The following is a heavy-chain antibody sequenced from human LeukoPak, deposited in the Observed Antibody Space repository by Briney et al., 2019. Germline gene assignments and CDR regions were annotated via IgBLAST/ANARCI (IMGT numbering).Heavy chain of an antibody. V-gene: IGHV4-39*07. J-gene: IGHJ5*02. CDR1: GGSISSSSYY. Sequence: PSETLSLTCTVSGGSISSSSYYWGWIRQPPGKGLEWIGSMYSSGSTYYNPSLKSRVTILVDTSKSQFSLKLSSVTAADTAVYYCARGGSYTMVKNHWGQGTLVTVSS. D-gene: IGHD1-26*01. CDR3: ARGGSYTMVKNH. CDR2: MYSSGST.